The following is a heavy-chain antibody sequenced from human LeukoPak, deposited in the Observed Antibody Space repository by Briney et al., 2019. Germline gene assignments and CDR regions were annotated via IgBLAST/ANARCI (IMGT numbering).Heavy chain of an antibody. J-gene: IGHJ6*02. V-gene: IGHV3-21*04. CDR1: GFTFSSYS. Sequence: RSGGSLRLSCAASGFTFSSYSMNWVRQAPGKGLEWVSSISSSSSYIYYADSVKGRFTISRDNSKNTLYLQMNSLRAEDTAVYYCAKVHPYYYYGMDVWGQGTTVTVSS. CDR2: ISSSSSYI. CDR3: AKVHPYYYYGMDV.